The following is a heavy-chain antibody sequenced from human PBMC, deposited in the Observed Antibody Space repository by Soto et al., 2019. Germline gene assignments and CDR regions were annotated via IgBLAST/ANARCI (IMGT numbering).Heavy chain of an antibody. V-gene: IGHV3-48*02. Sequence: GGSLRLSCAASGFTFSSYSMNWVRQAAGKGLEWVSYISSSSSTIYYADSVKGQFTISRDNSKNSLYLQMNSLRDEDTAVYYCAREYYYDSSGYDDAFDIWGRGTIVTLSS. CDR2: ISSSSSTI. CDR1: GFTFSSYS. J-gene: IGHJ3*02. CDR3: AREYYYDSSGYDDAFDI. D-gene: IGHD3-22*01.